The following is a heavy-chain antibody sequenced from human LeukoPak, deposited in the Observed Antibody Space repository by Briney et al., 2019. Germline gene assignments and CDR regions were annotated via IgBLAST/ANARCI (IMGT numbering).Heavy chain of an antibody. D-gene: IGHD1-14*01. CDR3: ARPESGGAFDI. CDR2: INPNSGGT. Sequence: SVKVSCKASGYTFTGYYMNWVLQAPGQGLEWMGRINPNSGGTNYAQKFQGRVTMTRDTSISTAYMELSRLRSDDTAVYYCARPESGGAFDIWGQGTMVTVSS. CDR1: GYTFTGYY. J-gene: IGHJ3*02. V-gene: IGHV1-2*06.